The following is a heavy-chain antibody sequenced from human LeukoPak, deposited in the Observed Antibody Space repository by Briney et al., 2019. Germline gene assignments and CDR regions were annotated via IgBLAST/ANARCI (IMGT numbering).Heavy chain of an antibody. V-gene: IGHV3-64*01. Sequence: PGGSLRLSCAASGFTFSSYAMHWVRQAPGKGLEYVSAISSNGGSTYYANSVKGRFTISRDNSKNTLYLQMGSLRAEDMAVYYCARDRRYVDVWGKGTTVTVSS. CDR1: GFTFSSYA. J-gene: IGHJ6*04. CDR3: ARDRRYVDV. D-gene: IGHD1-14*01. CDR2: ISSNGGST.